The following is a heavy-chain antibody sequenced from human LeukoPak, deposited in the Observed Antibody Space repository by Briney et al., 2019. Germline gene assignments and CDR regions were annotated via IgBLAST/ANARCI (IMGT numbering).Heavy chain of an antibody. D-gene: IGHD6-13*01. J-gene: IGHJ4*02. V-gene: IGHV3-7*01. Sequence: GGSLRLSCAGSGFTFSNHQMNWVRRAPGKGLEWVAKIKQDGGEKHYVDSVKGRFTISRDNAKNSLYLQMNSLRAEDTAVYYCARDFSKYYFDYWGQGTLVTVSS. CDR1: GFTFSNHQ. CDR2: IKQDGGEK. CDR3: ARDFSKYYFDY.